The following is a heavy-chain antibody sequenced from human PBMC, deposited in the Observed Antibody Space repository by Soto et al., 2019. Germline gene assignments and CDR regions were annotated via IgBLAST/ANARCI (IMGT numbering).Heavy chain of an antibody. Sequence: ASVKVSCKASGYTFTSYGISWVRQAPGQGLEWMGWISAYNGNTNYAQKLQGRVTMTTDTSTSTAYMELRSLRSDDTAVYYCARQTDYCSSTSCYMKPLGPPYNWFDPWGQGTLVTVSS. CDR3: ARQTDYCSSTSCYMKPLGPPYNWFDP. D-gene: IGHD2-2*02. V-gene: IGHV1-18*01. CDR2: ISAYNGNT. J-gene: IGHJ5*02. CDR1: GYTFTSYG.